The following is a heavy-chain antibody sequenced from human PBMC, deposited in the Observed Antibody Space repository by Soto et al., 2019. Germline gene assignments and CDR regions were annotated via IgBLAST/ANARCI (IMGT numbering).Heavy chain of an antibody. V-gene: IGHV3-23*01. Sequence: EVQLLESGGGLVQPGGSLRLSCVASGLTLSSFAMNWVRQVPGKGLEWVSVIKAGDTSTIYADSVKGRFTLSRDNSKKTVYLQMSSLRGEDTAVYYCALPAAGVVHRFDYWGQGTLVSVS. CDR2: IKAGDTST. CDR3: ALPAAGVVHRFDY. CDR1: GLTLSSFA. J-gene: IGHJ4*02. D-gene: IGHD3-3*01.